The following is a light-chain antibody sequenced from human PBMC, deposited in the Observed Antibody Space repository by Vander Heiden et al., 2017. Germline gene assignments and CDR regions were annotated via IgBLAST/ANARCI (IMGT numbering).Light chain of an antibody. CDR2: AAS. V-gene: IGKV1-39*01. Sequence: IQMPQSPSSLSASVGDRVPITCRASQSIDIYLHWYQQKPGRAPKLLNFAASRLQSGVPSRFSGSGAATDFTLTISVLQPEDFTTYYCQRWNSAPLSFGGGTKVEIK. CDR1: QSIDIY. CDR3: QRWNSAPLS. J-gene: IGKJ4*01.